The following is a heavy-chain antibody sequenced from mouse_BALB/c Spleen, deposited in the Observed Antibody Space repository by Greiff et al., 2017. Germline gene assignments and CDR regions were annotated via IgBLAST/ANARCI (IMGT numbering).Heavy chain of an antibody. V-gene: IGHV1-7*01. D-gene: IGHD2-1*01. CDR2: INPSTGYT. CDR3: ARYGNYVLYAMDY. CDR1: GYTFTSYW. J-gene: IGHJ4*01. Sequence: QVQLQQSGAELAKPGASVKMSCKASGYTFTSYWMHWVKQRPGQGLEWIGYINPSTGYTEYNQKFKDKATLTADKSSSTAYMQLSSLTSEDSAVYYCARYGNYVLYAMDYWGQGTSVTVSS.